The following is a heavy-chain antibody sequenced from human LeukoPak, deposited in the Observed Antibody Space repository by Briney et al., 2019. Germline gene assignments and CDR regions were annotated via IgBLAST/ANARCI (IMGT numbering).Heavy chain of an antibody. Sequence: PSETLSLTCTVSGGSISSYYWSWIRQPPGKGLEWIGYIYYSGSTNYNPSLNSRVTISVDTSKNQFSLKLSSVTAADTAMYYCARVSGYDWESFYDYRGQGSLVTVSS. V-gene: IGHV4-59*01. J-gene: IGHJ4*02. CDR2: IYYSGST. D-gene: IGHD5-12*01. CDR3: ARVSGYDWESFYDY. CDR1: GGSISSYY.